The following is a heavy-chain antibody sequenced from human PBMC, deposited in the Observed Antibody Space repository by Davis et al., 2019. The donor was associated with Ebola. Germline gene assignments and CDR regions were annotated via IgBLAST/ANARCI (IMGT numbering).Heavy chain of an antibody. CDR2: ISGSGGST. D-gene: IGHD3-3*01. J-gene: IGHJ4*02. Sequence: GGSLRLSCAASGFTFSSYAMSWVRQAPGKGLEWVSAISGSGGSTYYADSVKGRFTISRDNAKNSLYLQMNSLRAEDTAVYYCASGFLEWLWALFWGQGTLVTVST. V-gene: IGHV3-23*01. CDR3: ASGFLEWLWALF. CDR1: GFTFSSYA.